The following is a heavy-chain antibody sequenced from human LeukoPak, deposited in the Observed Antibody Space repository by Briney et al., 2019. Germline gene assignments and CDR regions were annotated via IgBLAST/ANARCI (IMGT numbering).Heavy chain of an antibody. D-gene: IGHD3-16*02. CDR3: ARSYQLRYYYYYMDA. CDR2: IYYSGST. V-gene: IGHV4-59*01. Sequence: PSETLSLTCTVSGGSISSYYWSWMRQPPGKGVVGIRYIYYSGSTNYNPSLKSRVTISVDKSKKHFSLQMSSVTTADTAAYYCARSYQLRYYYYYMDAWGKGNTVTISS. J-gene: IGHJ6*03. CDR1: GGSISSYY.